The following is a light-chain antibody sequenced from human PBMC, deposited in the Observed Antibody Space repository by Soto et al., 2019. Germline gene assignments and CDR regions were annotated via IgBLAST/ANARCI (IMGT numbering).Light chain of an antibody. CDR1: SSNIGSNT. J-gene: IGLJ1*01. CDR3: AAWDDSLNGFYV. V-gene: IGLV1-44*01. CDR2: SNN. Sequence: QSVXTQPPSASGTPGQRVTISCSGSSSNIGSNTVNWYQQLPGTAPKLLIYSNNQRPSGVPDRFSGSKSGTSASLAISGLQSEDEADYYCAAWDDSLNGFYVFGTGT.